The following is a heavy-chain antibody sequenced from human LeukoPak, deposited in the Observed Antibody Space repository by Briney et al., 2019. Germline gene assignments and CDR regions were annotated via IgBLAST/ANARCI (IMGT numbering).Heavy chain of an antibody. J-gene: IGHJ4*02. D-gene: IGHD1-26*01. CDR1: GYTFIRNG. V-gene: IGHV1-18*01. CDR3: AREESIGRYQFLHDY. CDR2: ISPYNENR. Sequence: ASVKVSCKASGYTFIRNGISWVRQAPGQGLEWMGWISPYNENRKYLQKLQGRVTLSTDTSTSTACMELRSLTSDDTAVYYCAREESIGRYQFLHDYWGQGTLVTVSS.